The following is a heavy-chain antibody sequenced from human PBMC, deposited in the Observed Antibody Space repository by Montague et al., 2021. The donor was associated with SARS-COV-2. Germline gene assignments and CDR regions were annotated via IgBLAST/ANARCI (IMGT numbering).Heavy chain of an antibody. CDR1: GYSISSGYY. J-gene: IGHJ4*02. CDR2: IYHSGGT. Sequence: SETLSLTCTVSGYSISSGYYWGWIRQPPLKGLEWIGSIYHSGGTXXNPXXXSRVTTSVDTSKNQFSLKLSSVTAADTAVYYCARDVRYYDFWSGRAQTSPDYWGQGTLVTVSS. CDR3: ARDVRYYDFWSGRAQTSPDY. D-gene: IGHD3-3*01. V-gene: IGHV4-38-2*02.